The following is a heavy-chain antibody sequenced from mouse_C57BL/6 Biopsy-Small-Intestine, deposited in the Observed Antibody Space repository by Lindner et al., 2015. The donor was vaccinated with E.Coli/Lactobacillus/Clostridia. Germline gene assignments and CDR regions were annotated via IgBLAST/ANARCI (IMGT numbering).Heavy chain of an antibody. Sequence: SVKVSCTASGYTFTSYTLHWVRQAPGQRLEWMGWINAGTGNAKYSQNFQGRVTITWDTSARTAYMDVSSLRSEDTAVYYCAGSRHFDELMGYWGQGTLVTVSS. V-gene: IGHV1-84*02. D-gene: IGHD2-12*01. J-gene: IGHJ4*01. CDR3: AGSRHFDELMGY. CDR1: GYTFTSYT. CDR2: INAGTGNA.